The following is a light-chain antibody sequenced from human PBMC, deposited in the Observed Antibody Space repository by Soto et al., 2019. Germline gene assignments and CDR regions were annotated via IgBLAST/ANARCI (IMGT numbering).Light chain of an antibody. CDR3: QQRYSTLPYT. V-gene: IGKV1-39*01. J-gene: IGKJ2*01. CDR2: AAS. CDR1: QSISSY. Sequence: DIQMTQSPSSLSASVGDRVTITCRASQSISSYLNWYQQKPGKAPKLLIYAASSLQSGVPSRFSGSGSGTDFTLTISSLQPEDFATYYCQQRYSTLPYTCGQGTKLEIK.